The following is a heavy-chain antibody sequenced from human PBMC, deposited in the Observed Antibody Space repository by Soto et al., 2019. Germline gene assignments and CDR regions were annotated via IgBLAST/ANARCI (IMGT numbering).Heavy chain of an antibody. D-gene: IGHD2-2*01. Sequence: QVQLVQSGAEVKKPGASVKVSCKASGYTYTSHDIDRMRQTTGQGLEWMGWMNPNSGHTNSAQKFQGRVTMTRDTSINTAYMELTNLRSEDTAIYYCASDMSTTWGQGTLVTVSS. CDR3: ASDMSTT. CDR1: GYTYTSHD. V-gene: IGHV1-8*01. CDR2: MNPNSGHT. J-gene: IGHJ5*02.